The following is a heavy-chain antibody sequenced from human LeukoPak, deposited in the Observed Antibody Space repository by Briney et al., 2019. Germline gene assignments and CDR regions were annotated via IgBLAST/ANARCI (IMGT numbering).Heavy chain of an antibody. CDR1: GGSISSSY. D-gene: IGHD3-16*02. J-gene: IGHJ3*02. CDR2: IHYSGTT. Sequence: ETLSLTCTVSGGSISSSYWCWIRQPPGKGLEWVGNIHYSGTTNYNPSLKSRVTMSVDTSKNQFSLELRSVTAPDTAVYYCARSQHLSEDVFDIWGQGTMVTVSS. CDR3: ARSQHLSEDVFDI. V-gene: IGHV4-59*01.